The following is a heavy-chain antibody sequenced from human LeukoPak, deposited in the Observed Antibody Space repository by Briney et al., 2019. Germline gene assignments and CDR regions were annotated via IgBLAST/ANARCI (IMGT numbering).Heavy chain of an antibody. Sequence: QSGGSLRLSCAASGFTISDYWMHWVRQAPGKGLVWVPRSNSDGSSISYADSVKGRFTISRDIAKNTLYLQMNSLRDEDTGVYYCARDWSFDYWGQGTLVTVSS. V-gene: IGHV3-74*01. D-gene: IGHD2-8*02. CDR2: SNSDGSSI. CDR1: GFTISDYW. CDR3: ARDWSFDY. J-gene: IGHJ4*02.